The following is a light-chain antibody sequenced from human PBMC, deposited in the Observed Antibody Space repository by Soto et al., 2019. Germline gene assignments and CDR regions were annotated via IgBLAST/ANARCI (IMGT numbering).Light chain of an antibody. Sequence: EIVLTQSPGTLSLSPGERATLSCRASQSVSSSYLAWYQQKPGQAPRLLIYGASSRATGIPDRFSGSGSGTDFTLTISRLEAEDFAVYYWQQYGSSPPITFGPGTKVDIK. CDR2: GAS. V-gene: IGKV3-20*01. CDR1: QSVSSSY. J-gene: IGKJ3*01. CDR3: QQYGSSPPIT.